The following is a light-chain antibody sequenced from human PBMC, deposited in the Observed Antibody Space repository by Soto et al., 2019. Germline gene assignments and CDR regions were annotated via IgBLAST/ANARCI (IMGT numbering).Light chain of an antibody. CDR2: AAS. J-gene: IGKJ4*01. CDR1: QGISTY. CDR3: QQLNVYPRS. V-gene: IGKV1-9*01. Sequence: IQLTQSPSSLSASVGDRVTITCRASQGISTYLAWYQQKPGSAPKLLIYAASTLQSGVPSRFRGSGSGTDFKISINTLQPEDFANYYWQQLNVYPRSFGGGNKVE.